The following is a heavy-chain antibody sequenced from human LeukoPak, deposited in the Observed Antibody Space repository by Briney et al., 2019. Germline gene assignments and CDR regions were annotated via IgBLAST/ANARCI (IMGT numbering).Heavy chain of an antibody. CDR3: ASSGYYNWFDP. Sequence: ASVKVSCKASGYTFTSYYMHWVRQAPGKGLEWMGGFDPEDGETIYAQKFQGRVTMTEDTSTDTAYMELSSLRSEDTAVYYCASSGYYNWFDPWGQGTLVTVSS. CDR2: FDPEDGET. V-gene: IGHV1-24*01. J-gene: IGHJ5*02. D-gene: IGHD3-22*01. CDR1: GYTFTSYY.